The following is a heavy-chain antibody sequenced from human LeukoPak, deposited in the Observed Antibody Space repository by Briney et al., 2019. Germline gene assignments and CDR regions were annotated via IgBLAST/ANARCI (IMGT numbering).Heavy chain of an antibody. CDR1: GGSNSSYY. Sequence: SETLSLTCTASGGSNSSYYWSWIRQPPGKGLEWIGYIYYSGSTNYNPSLKSRVTISVDTSKNQFSLKLSSVTAADTAVYYCARHVKGATPLFYFDYWGQGTLVTVSS. CDR3: ARHVKGATPLFYFDY. V-gene: IGHV4-59*08. CDR2: IYYSGST. J-gene: IGHJ4*02. D-gene: IGHD1-26*01.